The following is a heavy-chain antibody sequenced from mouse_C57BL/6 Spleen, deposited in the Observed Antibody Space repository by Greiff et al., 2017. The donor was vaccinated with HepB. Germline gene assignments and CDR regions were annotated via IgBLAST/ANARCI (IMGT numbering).Heavy chain of an antibody. CDR3: ARYRYRGAMDY. V-gene: IGHV1-18*01. CDR2: INPNNGGT. CDR1: GYTFTDYN. J-gene: IGHJ4*01. Sequence: EVKLMESGPELVKPGASVKIPCKASGYTFTDYNMDWVKQSHGKSLEWIGDINPNNGGTIYNQKFKGKATLTVDKSSSTAYMELRSLTSEDTAVYYCARYRYRGAMDYWGQGTSVTVSS. D-gene: IGHD2-14*01.